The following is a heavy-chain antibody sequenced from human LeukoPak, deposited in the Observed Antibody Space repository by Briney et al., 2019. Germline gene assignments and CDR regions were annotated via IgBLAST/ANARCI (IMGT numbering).Heavy chain of an antibody. CDR3: ARDLITMVRGVIGAPTDY. V-gene: IGHV1-2*02. CDR2: INPHSGGT. CDR1: VYTFNVCY. Sequence: SVKVFCKASVYTFNVCYMHCVRHASGQGLEYMRWINPHSGGTNYAQTFQGRVTMTRDTSISTASMELSRLRSDDTAVYYCARDLITMVRGVIGAPTDYWGQGTLVTVSS. D-gene: IGHD3-10*01. J-gene: IGHJ4*02.